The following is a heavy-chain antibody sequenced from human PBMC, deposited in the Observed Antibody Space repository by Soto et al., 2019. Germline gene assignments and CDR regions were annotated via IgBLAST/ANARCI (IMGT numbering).Heavy chain of an antibody. Sequence: ASVKVSCKVSGYTLTELSMHWVRQAPGKGLEWMGGFDPEDGETIYAQKFQGRVTMTEDTSTDTAYMELSSLRSEDTAVYYCATGDRIAAAGGFDYWGQGTLVTVPQ. V-gene: IGHV1-24*01. CDR1: GYTLTELS. J-gene: IGHJ4*02. D-gene: IGHD6-13*01. CDR2: FDPEDGET. CDR3: ATGDRIAAAGGFDY.